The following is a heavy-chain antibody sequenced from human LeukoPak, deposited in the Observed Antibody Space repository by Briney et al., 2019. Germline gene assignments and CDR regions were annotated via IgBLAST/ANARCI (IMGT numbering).Heavy chain of an antibody. CDR1: GFSFDDYA. CDR2: ISWSSANV. V-gene: IGHV3-9*01. J-gene: IGHJ4*02. D-gene: IGHD1-26*01. CDR3: AKDMGSGSYKGFLDY. Sequence: PGGPLTLSCTASGFSFDDYAMHWVRQPPGQGLEWVSDISWSSANVGYADYVKGRFTISRDNAKKSLYQQMNSLRVEDTALYYCAKDMGSGSYKGFLDYWGQGTLVTVSS.